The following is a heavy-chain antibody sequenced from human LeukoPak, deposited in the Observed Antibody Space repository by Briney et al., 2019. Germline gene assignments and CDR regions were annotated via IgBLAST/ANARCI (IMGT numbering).Heavy chain of an antibody. Sequence: SETLSLTCTVSGGSISSYYWSWIRQPPGKGLEWIGYIYYSGSTNYNPSLKSRVTISVDTSKNQFSLKLSSVTAADTAVYYCARGYDWLPAYFDYWGQGTLATVSS. V-gene: IGHV4-59*01. J-gene: IGHJ4*02. CDR2: IYYSGST. D-gene: IGHD3-9*01. CDR1: GGSISSYY. CDR3: ARGYDWLPAYFDY.